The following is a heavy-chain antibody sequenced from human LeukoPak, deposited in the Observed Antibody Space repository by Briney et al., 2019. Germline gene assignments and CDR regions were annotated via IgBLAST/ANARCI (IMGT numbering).Heavy chain of an antibody. CDR3: ARGKWEPLDY. Sequence: PGGSLRLSCAASGFTFSSYSMNWVRQAPGKGLEWGSSISSSSSYIYYADSVKGRSTISRDNAKNSLYLQINSLSAEDTAVYYCARGKWEPLDYWGQGTLVTVSS. CDR1: GFTFSSYS. V-gene: IGHV3-21*01. J-gene: IGHJ4*02. CDR2: ISSSSSYI. D-gene: IGHD1-26*01.